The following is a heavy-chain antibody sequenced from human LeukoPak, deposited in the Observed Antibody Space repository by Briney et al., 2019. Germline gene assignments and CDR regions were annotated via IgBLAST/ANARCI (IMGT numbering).Heavy chain of an antibody. CDR3: AIYYYDGSGPPPY. D-gene: IGHD3-22*01. V-gene: IGHV3-66*01. Sequence: GGSLRLSCAASGFTVSSNYMSWVRQAPGKGLEWVSVIYSGGSTYYADSVKGRFTISRDNSKNTLYLQMNSLRAEDTAVYYCAIYYYDGSGPPPYWGQGTLVTVSS. CDR1: GFTVSSNY. CDR2: IYSGGST. J-gene: IGHJ4*02.